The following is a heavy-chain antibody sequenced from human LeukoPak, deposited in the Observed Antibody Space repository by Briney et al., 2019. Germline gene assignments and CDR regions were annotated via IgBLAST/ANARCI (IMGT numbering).Heavy chain of an antibody. CDR3: ASSQGKYYYDSSGYPFDY. J-gene: IGHJ4*02. Sequence: SVKVSCKASGYTFTSYGISWVRQAPGQGLEWMGGIIPIFGTANYAQKFQGRVTITADESTSTAYMELSSLRSEDTAVYYCASSQGKYYYDSSGYPFDYWGQGTLVTVSS. CDR1: GYTFTSYG. CDR2: IIPIFGTA. D-gene: IGHD3-22*01. V-gene: IGHV1-69*13.